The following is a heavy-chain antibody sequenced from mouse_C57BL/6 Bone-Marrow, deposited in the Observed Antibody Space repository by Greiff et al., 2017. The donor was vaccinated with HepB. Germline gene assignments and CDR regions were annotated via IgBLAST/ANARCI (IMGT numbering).Heavy chain of an antibody. D-gene: IGHD1-1*01. CDR1: GFNIKDDY. V-gene: IGHV14-4*01. J-gene: IGHJ4*01. CDR2: SDPENGDT. Sequence: VHVKQSGAELVRPGASVKLSCTASGFNIKDDYMHWVKQRPEQGLEWIGWSDPENGDTEYASKFQGKATITADTSSHTAYLQLSSLTSEDTAVYYCTTGSSLYYYAMDYWGQGTSVTVSS. CDR3: TTGSSLYYYAMDY.